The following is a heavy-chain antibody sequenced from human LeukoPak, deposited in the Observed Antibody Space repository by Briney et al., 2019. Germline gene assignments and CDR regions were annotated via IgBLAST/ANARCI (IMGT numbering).Heavy chain of an antibody. CDR2: ISGSGGST. D-gene: IGHD6-19*01. J-gene: IGHJ4*02. V-gene: IGHV3-23*01. CDR3: AKGRAVAGEFDY. Sequence: GGSLRLSCAAPGFTFSSYAMSWVRQAPGKGLEWVSAISGSGGSTYYADSVKGRFTISRDNSKNTLYLQMNSLRAEDTAVYYCAKGRAVAGEFDYWGQGTLVTVSS. CDR1: GFTFSSYA.